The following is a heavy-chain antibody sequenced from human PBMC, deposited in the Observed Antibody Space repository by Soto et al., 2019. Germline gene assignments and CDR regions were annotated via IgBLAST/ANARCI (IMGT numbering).Heavy chain of an antibody. Sequence: GGSLRLSCAASGFTFDDYAMHWVRQAPGKGLEWVSGISWNSGSIGYADSVKGRFTISRDNAKNSLYLQMNSLRAEDTALYYCAKGADAAVADSFFFVRGQGTLVTVSS. J-gene: IGHJ4*02. CDR1: GFTFDDYA. CDR3: AKGADAAVADSFFFV. CDR2: ISWNSGSI. D-gene: IGHD6-19*01. V-gene: IGHV3-9*01.